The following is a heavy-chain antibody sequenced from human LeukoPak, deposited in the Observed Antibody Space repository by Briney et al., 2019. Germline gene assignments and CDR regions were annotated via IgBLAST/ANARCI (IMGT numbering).Heavy chain of an antibody. J-gene: IGHJ3*02. V-gene: IGHV1-8*01. CDR1: GYTFTSYD. D-gene: IGHD3-10*01. CDR3: ARNLVSQAHVRAVTDAFDI. Sequence: ASVTVSFKGSGYTFTSYDINWVRQATGQGVEWMGWMNPNSGNTGYAQKFQGRVTMPRNTSISTAYMELSSLRSEDTAVYYCARNLVSQAHVRAVTDAFDIWGQGTMVTVSS. CDR2: MNPNSGNT.